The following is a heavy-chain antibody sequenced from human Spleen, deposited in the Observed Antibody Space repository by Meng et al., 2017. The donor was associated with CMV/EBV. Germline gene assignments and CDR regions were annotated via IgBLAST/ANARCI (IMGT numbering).Heavy chain of an antibody. V-gene: IGHV3-7*01. CDR2: IKADGSEK. D-gene: IGHD3-10*01. Sequence: GESLKISCTASGFTFSDYAITWVRQAPGKGLEWVANIKADGSEKYYVDSVKGRFTVSRDNAKNSLYLQMNSLRAEDTAVYYCACNSGDCWGQGTLVTVSS. CDR1: GFTFSDYA. CDR3: ACNSGDC. J-gene: IGHJ4*02.